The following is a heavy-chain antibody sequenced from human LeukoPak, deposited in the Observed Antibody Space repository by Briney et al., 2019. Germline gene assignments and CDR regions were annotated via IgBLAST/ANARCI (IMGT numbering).Heavy chain of an antibody. CDR3: AREYCSSTSCYKNYYYYGMDV. CDR1: GYTFTSYG. J-gene: IGHJ6*02. CDR2: SSAYNGNT. D-gene: IGHD2-2*02. Sequence: ASVKVSCKASGYTFTSYGISWVRQAPGQGLEWMGWSSAYNGNTNYAQKLQGRVTMTTDTSTSTAYMELRSLRSDDTAVYYCAREYCSSTSCYKNYYYYGMDVWGQGTTVTVSS. V-gene: IGHV1-18*01.